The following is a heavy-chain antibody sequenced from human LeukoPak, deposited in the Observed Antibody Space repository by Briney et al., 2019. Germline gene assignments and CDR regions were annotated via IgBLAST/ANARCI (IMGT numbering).Heavy chain of an antibody. Sequence: PGGSLQISCQGSGSTFTSYWIGWVRQLPGKGREWMGIIYPGDSDTRYSPSFQGQVTISADKSISTAYLQWSSLKASDTAMYYCARHTADYDTLTGYFDYWGQGTLVTVSS. D-gene: IGHD3-9*01. J-gene: IGHJ4*02. CDR1: GSTFTSYW. CDR2: IYPGDSDT. CDR3: ARHTADYDTLTGYFDY. V-gene: IGHV5-51*01.